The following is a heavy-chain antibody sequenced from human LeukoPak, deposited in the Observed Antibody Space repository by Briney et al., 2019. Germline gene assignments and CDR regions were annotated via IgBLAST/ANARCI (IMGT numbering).Heavy chain of an antibody. CDR3: ARLDASGLDY. CDR2: ISSSSSTI. J-gene: IGHJ4*02. CDR1: GFTFSSYS. Sequence: GGSLRLSCAASGFTFSSYSMNWVRQAPGKGLEWVSYISSSSSTIYYADSVKGRFTISRDNAKNSLYLQMNSLRADDTAVYYCARLDASGLDYWGQGTLVTVSS. V-gene: IGHV3-48*04. D-gene: IGHD6-19*01.